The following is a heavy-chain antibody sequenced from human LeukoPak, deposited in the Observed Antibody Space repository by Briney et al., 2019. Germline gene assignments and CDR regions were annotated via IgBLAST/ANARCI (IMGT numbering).Heavy chain of an antibody. J-gene: IGHJ4*02. D-gene: IGHD2-2*01. CDR3: ARDDCSSTGYYAGFDY. V-gene: IGHV3-23*01. CDR2: ISGSGGST. Sequence: HPGGSLRLSCAASGFTFSSYAMSWVRQAPGKGLEWVSAISGSGGSTYYADSVKGRFTISRDNSKNTLYLQMNSLRAEDTAVYYCARDDCSSTGYYAGFDYWGQGTLVTVSS. CDR1: GFTFSSYA.